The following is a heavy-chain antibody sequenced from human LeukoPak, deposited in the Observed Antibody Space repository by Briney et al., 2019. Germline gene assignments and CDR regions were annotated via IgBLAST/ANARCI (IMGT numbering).Heavy chain of an antibody. CDR2: ISGGGGST. Sequence: GGSLRLSCAASGFTFSSYAMSWVRQAPGKGLEWVSAISGGGGSTYYVDSVKGRFTISRDNSKNTLYLQMNSLRAEDTAVYYCAKDSTIFGGFDYWGQGTLVTVSS. D-gene: IGHD3-3*01. CDR1: GFTFSSYA. V-gene: IGHV3-23*01. J-gene: IGHJ4*02. CDR3: AKDSTIFGGFDY.